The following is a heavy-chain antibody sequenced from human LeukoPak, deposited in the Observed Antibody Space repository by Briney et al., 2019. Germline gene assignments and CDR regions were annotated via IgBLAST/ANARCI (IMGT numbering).Heavy chain of an antibody. CDR3: ARENWNDVSGAFDI. V-gene: IGHV3-48*03. D-gene: IGHD1-1*01. CDR2: IGGSSRGNAI. Sequence: GGSLRLSCAASGFSFSSHEMNWVRQAPGKGLEWVSYIGGSSRGNAITYADSVKGRFTISRDNAENSLHLQMNSLRVEDTAVYYCARENWNDVSGAFDIWGQGTMVTVSS. J-gene: IGHJ3*02. CDR1: GFSFSSHE.